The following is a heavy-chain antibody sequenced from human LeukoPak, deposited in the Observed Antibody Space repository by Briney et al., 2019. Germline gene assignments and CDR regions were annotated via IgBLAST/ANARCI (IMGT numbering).Heavy chain of an antibody. J-gene: IGHJ6*03. D-gene: IGHD6-19*01. Sequence: GASVKVSCKASGYTFTSYGISWVRQAPGRGLEWMGWISAHNGNTNYEEKVQGRVTMTTDTSTSTAYMELRSLRSDDTAVYYCARDKGTVATYYYYYMDVWGKGTTVTVSS. CDR2: ISAHNGNT. CDR1: GYTFTSYG. V-gene: IGHV1-18*01. CDR3: ARDKGTVATYYYYYMDV.